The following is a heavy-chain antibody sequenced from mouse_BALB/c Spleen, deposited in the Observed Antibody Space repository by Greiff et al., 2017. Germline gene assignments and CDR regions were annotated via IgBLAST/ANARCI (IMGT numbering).Heavy chain of an antibody. D-gene: IGHD1-1*01. CDR3: ARRITTVGEYYFDY. J-gene: IGHJ2*01. CDR1: GFAFSSYD. Sequence: EVQVVESGGGLVKPGGSLKLSCAASGFAFSSYDMSWVRQTPEKRLEWVAYISSGGGSTYYPDTVTGRFTISRDNAKNTLYLQMSSLKSEDTAMYYCARRITTVGEYYFDYWGQGTTLTVSS. CDR2: ISSGGGST. V-gene: IGHV5-12-1*01.